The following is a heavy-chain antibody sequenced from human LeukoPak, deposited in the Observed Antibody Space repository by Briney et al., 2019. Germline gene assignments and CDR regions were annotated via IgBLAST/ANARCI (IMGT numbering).Heavy chain of an antibody. CDR3: ARAFALGGAMVTSYWFDP. CDR2: INPNSGGT. V-gene: IGHV1-2*02. J-gene: IGHJ5*02. Sequence: ASVKVSCKASGYTFTVYYMHWVRQAPGQGLEWMGWINPNSGGTNYAQKFQGRVTMTRDTSISTAYMELSRLRSDDTAVYYCARAFALGGAMVTSYWFDPWGQGTLVTVSS. CDR1: GYTFTVYY. D-gene: IGHD5-18*01.